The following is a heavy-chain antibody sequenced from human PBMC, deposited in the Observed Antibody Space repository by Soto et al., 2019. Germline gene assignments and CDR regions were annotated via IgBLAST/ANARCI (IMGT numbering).Heavy chain of an antibody. CDR2: IIPILGIA. D-gene: IGHD2-2*01. Sequence: SVKVSCKASGGTFSSYTISWVRQAPGQGLEWMGRIIPILGIANYAQKFQGRVTITADKSTSTAYMELSSLRSEDTAVYYCARESCSSTSCYASFRYFDYWGQGNLVTVSS. V-gene: IGHV1-69*04. CDR3: ARESCSSTSCYASFRYFDY. J-gene: IGHJ4*02. CDR1: GGTFSSYT.